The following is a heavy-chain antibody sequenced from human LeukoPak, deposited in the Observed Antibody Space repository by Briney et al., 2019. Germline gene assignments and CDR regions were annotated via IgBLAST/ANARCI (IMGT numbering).Heavy chain of an antibody. CDR2: IIPIFGTA. V-gene: IGHV1-69*01. Sequence: ASVKVSCKASGGTFSSYAISWVRQAPGQGLEWMGGIIPIFGTANYAQKFQGRVTITADESTSTAYMELSSLRSEDTAVYYCAREVRGGFVDYYYYMDVWGKGTTVTVSS. J-gene: IGHJ6*03. CDR1: GGTFSSYA. D-gene: IGHD3-10*01. CDR3: AREVRGGFVDYYYYMDV.